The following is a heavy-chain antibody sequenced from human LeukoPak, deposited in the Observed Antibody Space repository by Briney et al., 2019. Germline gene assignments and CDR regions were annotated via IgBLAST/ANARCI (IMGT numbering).Heavy chain of an antibody. Sequence: ADSVKGRFTISRDNSKNTLYLQMNSLRAEDTAVYYCAKERDGYKDYWGQGTLVTVSS. CDR3: AKERDGYKDY. D-gene: IGHD5-24*01. J-gene: IGHJ4*02. V-gene: IGHV3-23*01.